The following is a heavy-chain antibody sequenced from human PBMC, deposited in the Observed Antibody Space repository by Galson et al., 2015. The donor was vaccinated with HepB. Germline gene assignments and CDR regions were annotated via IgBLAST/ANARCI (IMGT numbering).Heavy chain of an antibody. CDR3: ARGAPTSGSSRGILDP. D-gene: IGHD5-12*01. J-gene: IGHJ5*02. V-gene: IGHV1-2*02. CDR2: INPKNGAT. CDR1: GSTFSDYY. Sequence: SVKVSCKAPGSTFSDYYMHWVRKAPGQGLEWMGWINPKNGATKYTQKIQGRVTMTRDTSISTVYMELSSLRSDDTAVYYCARGAPTSGSSRGILDPWGQGTLVTVSS.